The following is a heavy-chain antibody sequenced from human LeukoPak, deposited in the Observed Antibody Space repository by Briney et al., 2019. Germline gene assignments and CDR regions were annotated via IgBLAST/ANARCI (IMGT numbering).Heavy chain of an antibody. CDR3: AREAIYDILTGYFGPLNWFDP. J-gene: IGHJ5*02. CDR2: INPNSGGT. Sequence: ASVTVSCKASGYTFTGYYMHWVRQAPGQGLEWMGWINPNSGGTNYAQKFQGRVTMTRDTSISTAYMELSRLRSDDTAVYYCAREAIYDILTGYFGPLNWFDPWGQGTLVTVSS. D-gene: IGHD3-9*01. CDR1: GYTFTGYY. V-gene: IGHV1-2*02.